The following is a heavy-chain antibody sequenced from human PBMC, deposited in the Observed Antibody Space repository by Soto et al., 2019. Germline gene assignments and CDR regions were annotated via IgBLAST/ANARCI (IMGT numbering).Heavy chain of an antibody. D-gene: IGHD6-19*01. V-gene: IGHV3-23*01. CDR2: ISGSGGST. Sequence: EVQLLESGGGLVQPGGPLRLSCAASGFTFSSYAMSWVRQAPGKGLEWVSAISGSGGSTYYADSVKGRFTISRDNSKNTLYLQMNSLRAEDTAVYYCAKVGVAGYYFDYWGQGTLVTVSS. J-gene: IGHJ4*02. CDR1: GFTFSSYA. CDR3: AKVGVAGYYFDY.